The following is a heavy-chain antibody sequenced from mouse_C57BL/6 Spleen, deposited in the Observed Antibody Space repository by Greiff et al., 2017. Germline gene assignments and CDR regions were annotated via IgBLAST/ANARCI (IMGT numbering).Heavy chain of an antibody. CDR3: TYYGNYVLLYAMDY. CDR2: IDPEGGDT. CDR1: GFNIKDYY. Sequence: VQLQQSGAELVRPGASVTLSCTASGFNIKDYYMHWVKQRPDQGLEWIGRIDPEGGDTEYAPKFQGKATMTADTSSNTAYLQLSSLTSEDTAVYYGTYYGNYVLLYAMDYWGQGTSVTVSS. J-gene: IGHJ4*01. V-gene: IGHV14-1*01. D-gene: IGHD2-1*01.